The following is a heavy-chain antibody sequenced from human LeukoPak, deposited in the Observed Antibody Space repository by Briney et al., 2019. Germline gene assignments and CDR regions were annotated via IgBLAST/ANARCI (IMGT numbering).Heavy chain of an antibody. D-gene: IGHD3-9*01. V-gene: IGHV4-59*01. Sequence: ASETLSLTCAVYGGSFSGYYWSWIRQPPGKGLEWIGYIYYSGSTNYNPSLKSRVTISVDTSKNQFSLKLSSVTAADTAVYYCARDGPPDILTGTYYGMDVWGKGTTVTVSS. J-gene: IGHJ6*04. CDR3: ARDGPPDILTGTYYGMDV. CDR1: GGSFSGYY. CDR2: IYYSGST.